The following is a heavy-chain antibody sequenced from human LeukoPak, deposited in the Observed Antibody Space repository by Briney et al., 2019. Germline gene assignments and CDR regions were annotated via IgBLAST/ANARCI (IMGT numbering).Heavy chain of an antibody. CDR2: FDPEDGET. Sequence: ASVKVSCKVSGYTVTELSMHWVRQAPGKGLEWMGGFDPEDGETIYAQKFQGRVTMTEDTSTDTAYMELSSLRSEDTAVYYCAIDSGSYYYYYGMDVWGQGTTVTVSS. CDR1: GYTVTELS. D-gene: IGHD1-26*01. V-gene: IGHV1-24*01. J-gene: IGHJ6*02. CDR3: AIDSGSYYYYYGMDV.